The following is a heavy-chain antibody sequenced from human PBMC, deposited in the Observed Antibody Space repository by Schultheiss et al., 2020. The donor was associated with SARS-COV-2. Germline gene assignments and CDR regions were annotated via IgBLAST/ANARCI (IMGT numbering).Heavy chain of an antibody. V-gene: IGHV4-59*01. D-gene: IGHD6-19*01. J-gene: IGHJ4*02. CDR2: IYYSGST. Sequence: SETLSLTCAVYGGSFSGYYWSWIRQPPGKGLEWIGYIYYSGSTNYNPSLKSRVTISLDTSKKQFSLKLRSVTAADTAVYYCARAHERYSSGLYYFDYWGQGTLVTVSS. CDR1: GGSFSGYY. CDR3: ARAHERYSSGLYYFDY.